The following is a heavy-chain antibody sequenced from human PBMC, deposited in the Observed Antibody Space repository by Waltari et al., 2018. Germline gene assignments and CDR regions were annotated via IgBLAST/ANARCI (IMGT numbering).Heavy chain of an antibody. Sequence: QVQLQQWGAGLLKPSETLSLTCAVYGGSFSGYYWSWIRKPPGKGLEWIGEINHSGSTNYNPSLKSRVTISVDTSKNQFSLKLSSVTAADTAVYYCARAARVATIKGRYYYMDVWGKGTTVTVSS. CDR2: INHSGST. J-gene: IGHJ6*03. CDR3: ARAARVATIKGRYYYMDV. V-gene: IGHV4-34*01. D-gene: IGHD5-12*01. CDR1: GGSFSGYY.